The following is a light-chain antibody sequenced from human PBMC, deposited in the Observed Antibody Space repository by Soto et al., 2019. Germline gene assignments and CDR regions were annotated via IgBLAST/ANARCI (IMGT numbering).Light chain of an antibody. CDR2: EVS. Sequence: QSVLTQPASVSGSPGQSITISCTGTTSDVGGYNYVSWYQQHPGKAPKLMIYEVSNRPSGVSYRFSGSKAGNTASLTISGLQAEDEADYYCNSYTGTPPLYVFGTGTKLTVL. V-gene: IGLV2-14*01. CDR3: NSYTGTPPLYV. J-gene: IGLJ1*01. CDR1: TSDVGGYNY.